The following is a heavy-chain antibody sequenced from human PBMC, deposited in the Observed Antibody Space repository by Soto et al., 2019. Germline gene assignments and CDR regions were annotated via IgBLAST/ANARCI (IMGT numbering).Heavy chain of an antibody. Sequence: VGSLRLSCAASGFTFSSYAMSWVRQAPGKGLEWVSAISGSGGSTYYADSVKGRFTISRDNSKNTLYLQMNSLRAEDTAVYYCAKDRRDYYDSSGYYYSWGQGTLVTVSS. CDR1: GFTFSSYA. CDR3: AKDRRDYYDSSGYYYS. D-gene: IGHD3-22*01. CDR2: ISGSGGST. J-gene: IGHJ4*02. V-gene: IGHV3-23*01.